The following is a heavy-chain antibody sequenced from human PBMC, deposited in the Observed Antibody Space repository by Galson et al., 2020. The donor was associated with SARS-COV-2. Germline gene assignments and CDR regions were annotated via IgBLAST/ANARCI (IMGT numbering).Heavy chain of an antibody. V-gene: IGHV2-70*01. CDR2: IDWHDDK. D-gene: IGHD5-18*01. Sequence: QSGPTLVKPTQTLTLTCTFSGFSLSTSGMCVTWIRQPPGKALEWLALIDWHDDKYYNPSLKTRLTISKDTSRNQVVLTMTNMDHVDTAAYYCARLNSYGRLYYYNGMDVWGPGTTVTVSS. CDR1: GFSLSTSGMC. J-gene: IGHJ6*02. CDR3: ARLNSYGRLYYYNGMDV.